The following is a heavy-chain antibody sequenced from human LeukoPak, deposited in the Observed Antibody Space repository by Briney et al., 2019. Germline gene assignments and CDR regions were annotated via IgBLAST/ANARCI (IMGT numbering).Heavy chain of an antibody. J-gene: IGHJ4*02. CDR1: GFTFSSYA. Sequence: PGGSLRLSCAASGFTFSSYAMHWVRQAPGKGLEWVAVISYDGSNKYYADSVKGRFTISRDNSKNTLYLQMNSLRAEDTAVYYCARMQVVTAITVDYWGQGTLVTVSS. D-gene: IGHD2-21*02. V-gene: IGHV3-30-3*01. CDR2: ISYDGSNK. CDR3: ARMQVVTAITVDY.